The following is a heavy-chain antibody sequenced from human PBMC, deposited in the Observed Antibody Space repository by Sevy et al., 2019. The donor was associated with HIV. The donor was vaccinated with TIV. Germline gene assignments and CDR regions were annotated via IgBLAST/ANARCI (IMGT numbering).Heavy chain of an antibody. CDR1: GGSFSGYY. CDR2: INDSGIT. D-gene: IGHD2-2*01. CDR3: ARSPPVVVVPGAPSWFDP. V-gene: IGHV4-34*01. J-gene: IGHJ5*02. Sequence: SETLSLTCAVHGGSFSGYYWSWIRESPGKGLEWIGEINDSGITNYNPSLKSRVTISVDTSKKEFSLRLSSVTAADTAVYYCARSPPVVVVPGAPSWFDPWGQGPLVTVSS.